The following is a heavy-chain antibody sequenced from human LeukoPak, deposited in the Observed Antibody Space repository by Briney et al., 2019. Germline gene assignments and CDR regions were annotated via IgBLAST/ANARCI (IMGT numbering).Heavy chain of an antibody. J-gene: IGHJ6*02. V-gene: IGHV3-30*04. CDR2: ISYDGSNK. Sequence: GGSLRLSCAASGFTFSSYAMHWGRQAPGKGLEWVAVISYDGSNKYYADSVKGRFTISRDNSKNTLYLQMNSLRAEDTAVYYCARGQLYSSGWFPTSRYYGMDVWGQGTTVTVSS. CDR1: GFTFSSYA. CDR3: ARGQLYSSGWFPTSRYYGMDV. D-gene: IGHD6-19*01.